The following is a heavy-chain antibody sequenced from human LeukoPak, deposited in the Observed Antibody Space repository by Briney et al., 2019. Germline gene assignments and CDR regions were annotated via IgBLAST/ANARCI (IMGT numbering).Heavy chain of an antibody. CDR3: ARGPTMVRGVNNWFDP. J-gene: IGHJ5*02. V-gene: IGHV4-59*12. CDR2: IYYSGST. D-gene: IGHD3-10*01. CDR1: GGSISSYY. Sequence: SETLSLTCTVSGGSISSYYWSWIRQPPGKGLEWIGYIYYSGSTNYNPSLKSRVTISVDRSKNQFSLKLSSVTAADTAVYYCARGPTMVRGVNNWFDPWGQGTLVTVSS.